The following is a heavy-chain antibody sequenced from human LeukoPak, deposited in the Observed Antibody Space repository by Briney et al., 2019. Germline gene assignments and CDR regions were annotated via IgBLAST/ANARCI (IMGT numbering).Heavy chain of an antibody. CDR1: GFTFSSYA. Sequence: GGSLRLSCAASGFTFSSYAMSWVRQAPGKGLEWVSAISGSGGSTYYADSMKGRFTISRDNAKNSLYLQMNSLRAEDTAVYYCVTDGADYYDSTGYPIYFDYWGQGTLVTVSS. CDR2: ISGSGGST. D-gene: IGHD3-22*01. V-gene: IGHV3-23*01. J-gene: IGHJ4*02. CDR3: VTDGADYYDSTGYPIYFDY.